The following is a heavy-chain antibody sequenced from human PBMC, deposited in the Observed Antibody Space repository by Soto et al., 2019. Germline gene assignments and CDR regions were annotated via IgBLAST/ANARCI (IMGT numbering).Heavy chain of an antibody. Sequence: ASVKISCKASGYTFTSYGISWVRQAPGQGLEWMGWISAYNGNTNYAQKLQGRVTMNTETSTSTAYMELRSLRSDDTAVYYCARRDALAATWFDPCGQGTLVTDSS. CDR1: GYTFTSYG. J-gene: IGHJ5*02. D-gene: IGHD6-19*01. V-gene: IGHV1-18*01. CDR3: ARRDALAATWFDP. CDR2: ISAYNGNT.